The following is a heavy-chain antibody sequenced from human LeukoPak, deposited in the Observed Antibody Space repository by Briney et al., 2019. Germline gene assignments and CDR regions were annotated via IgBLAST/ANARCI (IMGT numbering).Heavy chain of an antibody. V-gene: IGHV3-7*03. CDR2: IKQDGSEK. CDR1: GFTFSSYW. Sequence: GGSLRLSCAASGFTFSSYWMSWVRQAPGKGLEWVANIKQDGSEKYYVDSVKGRFTISRDNAKNSLHLQMNSLRGEDTALYYCVRALSGYNNAMDVWGQGTMVTVSS. D-gene: IGHD1-26*01. J-gene: IGHJ6*02. CDR3: VRALSGYNNAMDV.